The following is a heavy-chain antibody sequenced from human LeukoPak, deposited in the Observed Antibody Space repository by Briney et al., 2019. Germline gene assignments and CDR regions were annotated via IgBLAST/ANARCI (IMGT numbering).Heavy chain of an antibody. V-gene: IGHV4-61*02. Sequence: PSETLSLTCTVSGDSISSGSYYWSWIRQPAGEGLEWIGRIYSSGRTHYSPSLKSRVAISVDTSKNRFSLRLSSVTAADTAVYYCARVPTVTFFDYWGQGTLVTVSS. CDR3: ARVPTVTFFDY. CDR1: GDSISSGSYY. J-gene: IGHJ4*02. D-gene: IGHD4-17*01. CDR2: IYSSGRT.